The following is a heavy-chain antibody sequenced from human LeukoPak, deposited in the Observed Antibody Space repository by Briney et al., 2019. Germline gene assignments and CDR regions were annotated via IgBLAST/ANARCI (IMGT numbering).Heavy chain of an antibody. J-gene: IGHJ4*02. Sequence: ASVKVSFKSSGGTFSSYAISWVRQAPGQGLEWMGGIIPIFGTANYSQKFQGRGTITADESTSTAYMELSSVRSEDTAVYYCARDYLGHCGGDCYFFDYWGQGTLVTVSS. CDR2: IIPIFGTA. CDR3: ARDYLGHCGGDCYFFDY. V-gene: IGHV1-69*13. CDR1: GGTFSSYA. D-gene: IGHD2-21*02.